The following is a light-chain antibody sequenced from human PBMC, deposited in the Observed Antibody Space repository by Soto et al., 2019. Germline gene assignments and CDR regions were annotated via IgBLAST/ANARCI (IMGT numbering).Light chain of an antibody. CDR2: DAS. CDR3: QQYKRYPWT. CDR1: QSVSYW. Sequence: EIQMTQSPSTLSASVGDRVTITCRASQSVSYWLAWYQQKPGKAPKLLVHDASTLLSGVPSRFGGSVSGTEFILTIGSLQPDDFATYYCQQYKRYPWTFGQGTKV. V-gene: IGKV1-5*01. J-gene: IGKJ1*01.